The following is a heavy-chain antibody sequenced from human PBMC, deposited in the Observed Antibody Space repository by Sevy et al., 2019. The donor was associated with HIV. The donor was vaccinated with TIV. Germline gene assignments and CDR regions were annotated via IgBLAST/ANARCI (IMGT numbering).Heavy chain of an antibody. CDR1: GDTVSSDSAA. D-gene: IGHD1-20*01. J-gene: IGHJ4*02. V-gene: IGHV6-1*01. CDR2: TYYRSTWHK. CDR3: ARDHNFVLDY. Sequence: SQTLSLTCAISGDTVSSDSAAWNWIRQSPARGLEWLARTYYRSTWHKDYATSLNSRMAITPQTTKNQFSLQLNSVTPEDTAVYYCARDHNFVLDYWGQGIVVTVSS.